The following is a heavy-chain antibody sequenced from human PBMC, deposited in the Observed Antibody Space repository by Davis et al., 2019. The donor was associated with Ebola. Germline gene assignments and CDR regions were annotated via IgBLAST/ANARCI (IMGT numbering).Heavy chain of an antibody. V-gene: IGHV3-30-3*01. D-gene: IGHD6-19*01. CDR1: AFTFDNYA. CDR3: AKVRREWLAHGDDALHM. CDR2: ISYDGSNK. Sequence: GESLKISCAASAFTFDNYAMHWVRQAPGGGLEWVAVISYDGSNKYYRDSVKGRFSISRDNSKDTLFLQMNSLRTEDTAVYYCAKVRREWLAHGDDALHMWGQGTMVTVSS. J-gene: IGHJ3*02.